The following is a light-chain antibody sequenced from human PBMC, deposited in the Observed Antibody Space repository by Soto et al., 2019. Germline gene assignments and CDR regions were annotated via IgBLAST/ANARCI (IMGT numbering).Light chain of an antibody. CDR2: DVS. Sequence: QSALTQPPSASGSPGQSVTISCTETSSDVGGYNYVSWYQQHPGKAPKLMIYDVSKRPSGVPDRFSGSKSGNTASLTVSGLQAEDEADYYCSSYVGSNNFVFGTGTKVTVL. J-gene: IGLJ1*01. CDR1: SSDVGGYNY. CDR3: SSYVGSNNFV. V-gene: IGLV2-8*01.